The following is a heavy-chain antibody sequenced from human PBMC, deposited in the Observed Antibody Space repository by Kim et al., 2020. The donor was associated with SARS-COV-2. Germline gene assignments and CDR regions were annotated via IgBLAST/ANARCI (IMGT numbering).Heavy chain of an antibody. CDR2: MNPNSGNT. D-gene: IGHD2-2*02. CDR3: AREGVSAYQLLYIPSRYDYYYYYYMDV. J-gene: IGHJ6*03. CDR1: GYTFTSYD. V-gene: IGHV1-8*01. Sequence: ASVKVSCKASGYTFTSYDINWVRQATGQGLEWMGWMNPNSGNTGYAQKFQGRVTMTRNTSISTAYMELSSLRSEDTAVYYCAREGVSAYQLLYIPSRYDYYYYYYMDVWGKGTTVTVSS.